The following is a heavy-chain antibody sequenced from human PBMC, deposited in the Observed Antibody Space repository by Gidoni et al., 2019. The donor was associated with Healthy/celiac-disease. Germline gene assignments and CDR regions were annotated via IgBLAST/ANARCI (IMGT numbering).Heavy chain of an antibody. CDR2: ISYDGSNK. V-gene: IGHV3-30-3*01. CDR3: ARHDY. CDR1: GFTFRSYA. J-gene: IGHJ4*02. Sequence: QVQLVESGGGVVQPGRSLRLSCAASGFTFRSYAMHWVRQAPGKGLEWVAVISYDGSNKYYADSVKGRFTISRDNSKNTLYLQMNSLRAEDTAVYYCARHDYWGQGTLVTVSS.